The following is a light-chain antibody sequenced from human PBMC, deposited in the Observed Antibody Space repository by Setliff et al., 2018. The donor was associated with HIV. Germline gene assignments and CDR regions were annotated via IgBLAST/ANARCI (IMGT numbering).Light chain of an antibody. J-gene: IGLJ1*01. CDR2: EGS. Sequence: QSALTQPASVSGSPGQSITISCTGTSSDVGSYNLVSWYQQHPGKAPKLMIYEGSNRPSGVSNRFSCFKSGNTASLTISGLQAEDEADYYCCSYAGTSLPYVFGTGTKVTVL. CDR1: SSDVGSYNL. CDR3: CSYAGTSLPYV. V-gene: IGLV2-23*01.